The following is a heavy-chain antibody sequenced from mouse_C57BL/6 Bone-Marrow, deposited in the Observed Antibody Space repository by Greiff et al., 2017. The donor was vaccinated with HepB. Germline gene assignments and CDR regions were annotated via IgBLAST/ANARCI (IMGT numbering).Heavy chain of an antibody. V-gene: IGHV1-22*01. CDR2: INPNNGGT. CDR3: ARFYGNNGGYFDY. CDR1: GYTFTDYN. Sequence: EVKLQESGPELVKPGASVKMSCKASGYTFTDYNMHWVKQSHGKSLEWIGYINPNNGGTSYNQKFKGKATLTVNKSSSTAYMELRSLTSEDSAVYYCARFYGNNGGYFDYWGQGTTLTVSS. J-gene: IGHJ2*01. D-gene: IGHD2-1*01.